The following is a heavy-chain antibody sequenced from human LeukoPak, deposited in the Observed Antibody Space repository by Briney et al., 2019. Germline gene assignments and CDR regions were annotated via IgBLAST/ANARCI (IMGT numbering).Heavy chain of an antibody. V-gene: IGHV3-11*01. CDR3: ARVIAVSAQYFDY. D-gene: IGHD6-19*01. J-gene: IGHJ4*02. Sequence: GGSLRLSCAASGFTFSDYYMSCIRQAPGKGLEWVSYISSRGSIIYYADCVKGRFTISRDNAKNSLYLQMNSLRAEYTAVYYCARVIAVSAQYFDYWGQGTLVTVSS. CDR1: GFTFSDYY. CDR2: ISSRGSII.